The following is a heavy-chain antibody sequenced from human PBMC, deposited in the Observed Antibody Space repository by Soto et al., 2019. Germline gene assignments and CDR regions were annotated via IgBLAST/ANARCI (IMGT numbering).Heavy chain of an antibody. CDR2: IKQDGSEK. V-gene: IGHV3-7*03. D-gene: IGHD6-19*01. CDR3: ARDLGAVAGTLYYYYYGMDV. Sequence: GGSLRLSCAASGFTFSSYWMSWVRQAPGKGLEWVANIKQDGSEKYYVDSVKGRFTISRDNAKNSLYLQMNSLRAEDTAVYYCARDLGAVAGTLYYYYYGMDVWGQGTTGTAP. CDR1: GFTFSSYW. J-gene: IGHJ6*02.